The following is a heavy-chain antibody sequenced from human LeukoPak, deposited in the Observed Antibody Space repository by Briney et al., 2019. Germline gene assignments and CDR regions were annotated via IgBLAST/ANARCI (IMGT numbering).Heavy chain of an antibody. CDR2: INPNRGGT. V-gene: IGHV1-2*02. CDR1: GYTFTGYY. D-gene: IGHD3-22*01. Sequence: ASVKVSCKASGYTFTGYYMHWVRQAPGQGLEWMGWINPNRGGTNYAQKFQGRVTMTRDTSISTAYMELSRLRSDDTAVYYCARAYYYDSSGYYYDYWGQGTLVTVSS. CDR3: ARAYYYDSSGYYYDY. J-gene: IGHJ4*02.